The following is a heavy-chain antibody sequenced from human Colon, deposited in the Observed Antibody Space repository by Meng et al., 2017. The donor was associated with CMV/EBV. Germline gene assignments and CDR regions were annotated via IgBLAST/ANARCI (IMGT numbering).Heavy chain of an antibody. CDR1: GYTFTNYH. CDR2: INTDSGNP. J-gene: IGHJ5*02. CDR3: ATSLGAGA. D-gene: IGHD3-16*01. V-gene: IGHV7-4-1*02. Sequence: SVTFSCKASGYTFTNYHMHWVRPAPGQGLEWMGWINTDSGNPAYAQGLSGRFAFSLDTSVSTAYLQISSVKAEDTAIYYCATSLGAGAWGQGTLVTVSS.